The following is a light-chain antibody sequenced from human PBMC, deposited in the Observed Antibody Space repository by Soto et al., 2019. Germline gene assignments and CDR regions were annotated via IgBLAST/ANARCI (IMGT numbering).Light chain of an antibody. V-gene: IGLV3-1*01. CDR1: ELGKKY. Sequence: SYELTQPPSVSVSPGQTATITCSGDELGKKYTCWYQQRPGQSPRLVIFQDKKRPSGIPERFSASNSGNTATLTIRGTQALDEADYYCQAWDGSTANVFGGGTKVTVL. CDR2: QDK. J-gene: IGLJ2*01. CDR3: QAWDGSTANV.